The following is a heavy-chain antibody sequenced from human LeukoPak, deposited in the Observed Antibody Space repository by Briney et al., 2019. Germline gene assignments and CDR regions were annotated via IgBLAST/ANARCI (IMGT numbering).Heavy chain of an antibody. CDR3: ARVWLTNWFDP. D-gene: IGHD5-12*01. Sequence: PGGSLRLSCAASGFTFSSYAMHWVRQAPGKGLEWVAVISYDGSNKYYADSVKGRFTISRDNSKNTLYLQMNSLRAEDTAVYYCARVWLTNWFDPWGQGTLVTVSS. J-gene: IGHJ5*02. CDR2: ISYDGSNK. V-gene: IGHV3-30*04. CDR1: GFTFSSYA.